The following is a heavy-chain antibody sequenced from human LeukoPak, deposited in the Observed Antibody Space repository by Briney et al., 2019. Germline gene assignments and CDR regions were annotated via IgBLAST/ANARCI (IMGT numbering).Heavy chain of an antibody. CDR2: MNPNSGHT. CDR3: ARNVAGTGDFDY. J-gene: IGHJ4*02. CDR1: GGTFSSYT. D-gene: IGHD6-19*01. V-gene: IGHV1-8*03. Sequence: ASVKVSCKASGGTFSSYTISWVRQATGQGLEWIGWMNPNSGHTGSAQKFQGRVTITRDTSISTVYMELSSLRSEDTAVYYCARNVAGTGDFDYWGQGTLVTVSS.